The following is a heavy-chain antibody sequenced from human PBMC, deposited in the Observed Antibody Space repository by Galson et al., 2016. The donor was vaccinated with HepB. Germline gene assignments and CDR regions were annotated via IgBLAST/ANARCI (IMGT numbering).Heavy chain of an antibody. CDR1: KFTFSSYP. CDR3: AREMATMSDAFDI. D-gene: IGHD5-12*01. V-gene: IGHV3-30-3*01. CDR2: ISYDGSKK. J-gene: IGHJ3*02. Sequence: SLRLSCAASKFTFSSYPMHWVRQAPGKGLEWVAVISYDGSKKYYADSVKGRFTISRENSKNTLYLQMNSLRAGDTAVYYCAREMATMSDAFDIWGQGTMVTVSS.